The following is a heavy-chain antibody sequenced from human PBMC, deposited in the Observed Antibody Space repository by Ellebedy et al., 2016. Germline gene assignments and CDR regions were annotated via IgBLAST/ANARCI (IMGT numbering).Heavy chain of an antibody. Sequence: GSLRLXXTVSGVSISSYYWNWIRQPPGKGLEWIGYIYYSGRTHYNPSLKSRVTISVDTSKNQFSLKLSSVTAADTAVYYCARGHVGNTMIVVVITLPQFDYWGQGTLVTVSS. CDR3: ARGHVGNTMIVVVITLPQFDY. V-gene: IGHV4-59*08. CDR2: IYYSGRT. J-gene: IGHJ4*02. D-gene: IGHD3-22*01. CDR1: GVSISSYY.